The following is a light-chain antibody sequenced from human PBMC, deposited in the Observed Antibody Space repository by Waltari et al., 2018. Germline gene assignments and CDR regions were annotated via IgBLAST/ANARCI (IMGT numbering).Light chain of an antibody. CDR2: EVS. Sequence: QSALTQPAPVSGSPGQSLTLSCPGTRRDVGAYNYVSWSQQHPGQAPKLLIYEVSNRPSGVSNRFSGSKSGNTASLTISGLQAEDEADYYCSSYTRSTTFVFGTGTKVTVL. CDR3: SSYTRSTTFV. J-gene: IGLJ1*01. CDR1: RRDVGAYNY. V-gene: IGLV2-14*01.